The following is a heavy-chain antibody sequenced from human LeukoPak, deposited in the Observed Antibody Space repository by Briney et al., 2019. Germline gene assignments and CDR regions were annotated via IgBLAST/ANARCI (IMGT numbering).Heavy chain of an antibody. D-gene: IGHD3-10*01. J-gene: IGHJ5*02. V-gene: IGHV4-34*01. CDR1: GGSFSGYY. CDR3: ARASQGLWFRYWFDP. Sequence: PSETLSLTCAVYGGSFSGYYWSWIRQPPGKGLEWIGEINHSGSTNYNPSLKSRVTISVDTSKNRFSLKLSSVTAADTAVYYCARASQGLWFRYWFDPWGQGTLVTVSS. CDR2: INHSGST.